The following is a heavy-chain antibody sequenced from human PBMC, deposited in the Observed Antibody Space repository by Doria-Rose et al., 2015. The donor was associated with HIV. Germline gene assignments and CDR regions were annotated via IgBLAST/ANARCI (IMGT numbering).Heavy chain of an antibody. J-gene: IGHJ4*02. CDR3: ARVLSGTYDY. V-gene: IGHV4-59*01. CDR1: GGSISHYY. Sequence: VQLQEWGPGLVKPSETLSLTCSVSGGSISHYYWSWIRQLPGKGLEYIGDIFYTGSTNYSPFLNSRVSISIDTSKNKFSLRLSSVTAADTAVYYCARVLSGTYDYWGQGTLVTVSS. D-gene: IGHD1-26*01. CDR2: IFYTGST.